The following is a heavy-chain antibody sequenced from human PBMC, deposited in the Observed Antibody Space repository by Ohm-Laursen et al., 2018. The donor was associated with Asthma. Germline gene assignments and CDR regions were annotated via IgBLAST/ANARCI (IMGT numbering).Heavy chain of an antibody. D-gene: IGHD1-1*01. V-gene: IGHV4-30-4*08. CDR3: ARGPMHDYYFDT. J-gene: IGHJ4*02. CDR1: GDSISSGNNC. CDR2: IYYSGIT. Sequence: TLSLTCTVSGDSISSGNNCWSWIRQHPGKGLEWIGYIYYSGITYSNPPLKSRVTISGDTSKNQFSLNLSFVTAADTAMYYCARGPMHDYYFDTWGQGTLVTVSS.